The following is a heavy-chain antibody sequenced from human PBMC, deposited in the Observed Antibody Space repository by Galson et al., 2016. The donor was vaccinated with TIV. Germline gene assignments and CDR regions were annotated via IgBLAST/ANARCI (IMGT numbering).Heavy chain of an antibody. Sequence: SLRLSCAASGFTFSSYAMTWVRQAPGKGLEWVTAISGGGGDIYYADSVKGRFTISRDNSRDTLYMQMNSLRDEDTAVYYCVKVPSSGFTYYYAMDVWGQGTMVTVSS. CDR3: VKVPSSGFTYYYAMDV. CDR2: ISGGGGDI. CDR1: GFTFSSYA. D-gene: IGHD6-19*01. V-gene: IGHV3-23*01. J-gene: IGHJ6*02.